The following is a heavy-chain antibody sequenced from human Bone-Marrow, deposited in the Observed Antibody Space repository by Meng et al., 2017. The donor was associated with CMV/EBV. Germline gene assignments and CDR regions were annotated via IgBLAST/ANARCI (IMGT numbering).Heavy chain of an antibody. J-gene: IGHJ4*02. D-gene: IGHD5-24*01. CDR1: DDSISGYY. Sequence: SETLSLTCIVSDDSISGYYWSWIRQPPGKGLEWIGYIYYIGSTNYSPSLKSRLTISMDTSKNQLSLKVKSVTAADTAVYYCARVGRRDGYNSHFDNWGQGTLVTVSS. V-gene: IGHV4-59*01. CDR2: IYYIGST. CDR3: ARVGRRDGYNSHFDN.